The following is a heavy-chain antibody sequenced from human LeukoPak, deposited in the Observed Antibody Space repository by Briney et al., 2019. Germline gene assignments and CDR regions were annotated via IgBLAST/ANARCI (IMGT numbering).Heavy chain of an antibody. Sequence: ASVKVSCKASGYTFTSYTIHWVRQAPGQRLEWMGWINAGNGNTKYSQEFQDRVTITRDKSTSTAYMELSSLRSEDTAVYYCASFLRYDILISPSAYYYYMDVWGKGTTVTVSS. CDR3: ASFLRYDILISPSAYYYYMDV. D-gene: IGHD3-9*01. CDR2: INAGNGNT. V-gene: IGHV1-3*03. CDR1: GYTFTSYT. J-gene: IGHJ6*03.